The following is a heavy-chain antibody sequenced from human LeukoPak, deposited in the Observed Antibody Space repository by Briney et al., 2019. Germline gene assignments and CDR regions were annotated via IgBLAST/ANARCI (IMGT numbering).Heavy chain of an antibody. J-gene: IGHJ6*03. V-gene: IGHV4-59*01. D-gene: IGHD4-11*01. CDR1: GGSISSYY. Sequence: KPSETLSLTCTVSGGSISSYYWSWIRQPPGKGLEWIGYIYYSGSTNYNPSLKSRVTISVDTSKNQFSLKLSSVTAADTAVYYCARARANHSNSRSWYYYYYMDVWGKGTTVTVSS. CDR3: ARARANHSNSRSWYYYYYMDV. CDR2: IYYSGST.